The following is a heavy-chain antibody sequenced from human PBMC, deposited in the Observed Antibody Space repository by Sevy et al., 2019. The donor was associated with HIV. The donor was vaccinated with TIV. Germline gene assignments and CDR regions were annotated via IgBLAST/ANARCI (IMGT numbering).Heavy chain of an antibody. D-gene: IGHD2-2*01. CDR3: ARYCSSTSCYAPPFDY. Sequence: ASVKVSCKASGYTFTDYYMHWVRQAPGQGLEWMGRINPKSGGTNYAQKFQGRVTMTRDKSISTAYMELSRLRSDDTAVYYCARYCSSTSCYAPPFDYWGQGTLVTVSS. V-gene: IGHV1-2*06. CDR2: INPKSGGT. CDR1: GYTFTDYY. J-gene: IGHJ4*02.